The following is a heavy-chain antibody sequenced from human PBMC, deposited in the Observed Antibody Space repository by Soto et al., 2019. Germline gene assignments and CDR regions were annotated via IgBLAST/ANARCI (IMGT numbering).Heavy chain of an antibody. Sequence: QVQLQQWGAGLLKPSETLSLTCTVYGGSFSDYSWTWIRQPPGKALEWIGQINHSGSAHYNPSLRSRVILSTGSPTNQFSLELTSVTAAATAVCYCARGLFSGDAYWGGWYWFDNWGHGTRVTVSS. CDR1: GGSFSDYS. CDR3: ARGLFSGDAYWGGWYWFDN. D-gene: IGHD3-16*01. V-gene: IGHV4-34*01. J-gene: IGHJ4*01. CDR2: INHSGSA.